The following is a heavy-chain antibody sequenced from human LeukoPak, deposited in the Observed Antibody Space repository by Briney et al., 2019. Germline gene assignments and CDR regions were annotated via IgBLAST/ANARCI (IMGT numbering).Heavy chain of an antibody. CDR3: ARDRGSWYFFYYYYGMDV. CDR2: ISAYNGNT. CDR1: GYTFTSYG. D-gene: IGHD6-13*01. J-gene: IGHJ6*02. V-gene: IGHV1-18*01. Sequence: GASVKVSCKASGYTFTSYGISWVRQAPGQGLEWMGWISAYNGNTNYAQKLQGRVTMTTDTSTSTAYMELRSLRSDDTAVYYCARDRGSWYFFYYYYGMDVWGQGTTDTVSS.